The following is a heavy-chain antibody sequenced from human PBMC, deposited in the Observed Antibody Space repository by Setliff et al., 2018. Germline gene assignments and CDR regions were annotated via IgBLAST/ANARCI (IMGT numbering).Heavy chain of an antibody. CDR2: IDTDGSAT. J-gene: IGHJ1*01. CDR1: GFDFSNYW. D-gene: IGHD3-22*01. Sequence: HPGGSLRLSCAASGFDFSNYWMHWVRQAPGKGLVWVSRIDTDGSATIYADSVKGRFTISRDNAKNTLFLQMNSLGADDTAVYYCTRGPNYDSRGTGQHWGQGTLVTVSS. V-gene: IGHV3-74*01. CDR3: TRGPNYDSRGTGQH.